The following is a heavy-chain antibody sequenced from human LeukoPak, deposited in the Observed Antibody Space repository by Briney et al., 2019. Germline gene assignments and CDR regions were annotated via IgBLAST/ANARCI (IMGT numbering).Heavy chain of an antibody. D-gene: IGHD3-22*01. J-gene: IGHJ4*02. V-gene: IGHV4-34*01. CDR2: INHSGST. CDR1: GGSISSYY. Sequence: PSETLSLTCTVSGGSISSYYWSWIRQPPGKGLEWIGEINHSGSTNYNPSLKSRVTISVDTSKNQFSLKLSSVTAADTAVYFCARGPPTDYYDSSGFYYVFDYWGQGTLVTVSS. CDR3: ARGPPTDYYDSSGFYYVFDY.